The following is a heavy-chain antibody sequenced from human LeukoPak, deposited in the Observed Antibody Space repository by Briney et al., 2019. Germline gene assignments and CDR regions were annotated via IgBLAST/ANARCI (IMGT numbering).Heavy chain of an antibody. CDR2: IKQDGNEK. Sequence: SGGSLRLSXAASGFTFSTYWMSWVRQTPGKGLEWVANIKQDGNEKYYVDSVKGRFTISRDNAKNSLYLQMNSLRAEDTAVYYCARVSSYGSGSYYNPWIDYWGQGTLVTVSS. V-gene: IGHV3-7*01. CDR3: ARVSSYGSGSYYNPWIDY. J-gene: IGHJ4*02. D-gene: IGHD3-10*01. CDR1: GFTFSTYW.